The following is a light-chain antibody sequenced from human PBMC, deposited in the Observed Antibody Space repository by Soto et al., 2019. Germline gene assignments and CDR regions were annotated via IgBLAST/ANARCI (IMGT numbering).Light chain of an antibody. CDR1: KNDVGFYDF. CDR2: EVV. J-gene: IGLJ1*01. CDR3: AVWDDSLSRPYV. V-gene: IGLV2-8*01. Sequence: QSALTQPPSASGSPGQSVTISCTGTKNDVGFYDFVSWYQHHPGKAPSLIIYEVVQRPSGVPDRFSGSKSGTSASLAISGLRSEDEADYYCAVWDDSLSRPYVFGTGTKLTVL.